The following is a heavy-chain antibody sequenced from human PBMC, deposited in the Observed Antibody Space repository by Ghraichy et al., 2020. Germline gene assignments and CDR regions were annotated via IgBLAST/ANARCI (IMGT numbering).Heavy chain of an antibody. D-gene: IGHD6-13*01. J-gene: IGHJ4*02. CDR3: ARDLVSYSRSWPVDY. CDR2: INPSGGST. V-gene: IGHV1-46*03. Sequence: ASVKVSCKASGYTFTSYYMHWVRQAPGQGLEWMGIINPSGGSTSYAQKFQGRVTMTRDTSTSTVYMELSSLRSEDTAVYYCARDLVSYSRSWPVDYWGQGTLVTVSS. CDR1: GYTFTSYY.